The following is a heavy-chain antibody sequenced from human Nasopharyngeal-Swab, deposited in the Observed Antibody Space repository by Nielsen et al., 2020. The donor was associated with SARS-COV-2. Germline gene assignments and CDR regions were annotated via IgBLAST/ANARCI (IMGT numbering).Heavy chain of an antibody. CDR1: GFTFSSYS. J-gene: IGHJ6*03. CDR3: ARATLPSGAYYMDV. D-gene: IGHD6-25*01. V-gene: IGHV3-64*01. CDR2: ISPDGGGA. Sequence: GESLKISCAASGFTFSSYSMRWVRQAPGGELEYVAAISPDGGGAYYGRSVKGRFTISRDNSKNTVDLQMGTLSSEDMAVYYCARATLPSGAYYMDVWGKGTTVTVSS.